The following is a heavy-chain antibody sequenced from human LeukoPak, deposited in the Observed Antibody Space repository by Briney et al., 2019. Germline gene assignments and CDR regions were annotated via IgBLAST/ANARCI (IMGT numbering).Heavy chain of an antibody. CDR1: GFTFSDYV. CDR3: ARDSVYGWFDP. D-gene: IGHD2/OR15-2a*01. V-gene: IGHV3-48*03. Sequence: PGGSLRLSCAASGFTFSDYVLHWVRQAPGKGLEWVSYISSSGSTIYYADSVRGRFTISRDNAKNSLYLQMNSLRAEDTAVYYCARDSVYGWFDPWGQGTLVTVSS. CDR2: ISSSGSTI. J-gene: IGHJ5*02.